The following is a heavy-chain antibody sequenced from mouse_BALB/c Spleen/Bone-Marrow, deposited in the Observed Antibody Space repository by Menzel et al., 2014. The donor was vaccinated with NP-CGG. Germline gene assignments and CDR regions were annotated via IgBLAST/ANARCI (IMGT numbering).Heavy chain of an antibody. CDR2: ISGGSSTI. CDR1: GFTFSSFG. J-gene: IGHJ4*01. V-gene: IGHV5-17*02. Sequence: EVKLVESGGGLVQPGGSRKLSCAASGFTFSSFGMHWVRQAPEKGLEWVAYISGGSSTIYYADTVKGRFTISRDNPKNTLFLQMTSLRSEDTAMYYCARDVDYAMDYWGQGTSVTVSS. CDR3: ARDVDYAMDY.